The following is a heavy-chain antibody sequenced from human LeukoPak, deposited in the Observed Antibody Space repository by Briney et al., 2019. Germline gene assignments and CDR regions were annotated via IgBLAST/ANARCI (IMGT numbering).Heavy chain of an antibody. Sequence: GGSLRLSCAASGFTFSSYAMHWVRQAPGKGLEWVAVISYDGSNKYYADSVKGRFTISRDNSKNTLYLQMNSLRAEDTAVHYCARDENCSGGSCYAVSTYFDYWGQGTLVTVSS. V-gene: IGHV3-30*04. CDR2: ISYDGSNK. J-gene: IGHJ4*02. CDR1: GFTFSSYA. CDR3: ARDENCSGGSCYAVSTYFDY. D-gene: IGHD2-15*01.